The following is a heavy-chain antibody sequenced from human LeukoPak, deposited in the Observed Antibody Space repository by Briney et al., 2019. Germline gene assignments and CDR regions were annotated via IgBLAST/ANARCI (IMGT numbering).Heavy chain of an antibody. V-gene: IGHV3-21*01. Sequence: GGSLRLSCAASGFTFSSYAMSWVRQAPGKGLEWVSAISSSSSYIYYADSVKGRFTVSRDNAKNSLYLQMNSLTAEDTALYYCARAGGDYNVLTGYHRVDYWGQGALVTVSS. D-gene: IGHD3-9*01. CDR3: ARAGGDYNVLTGYHRVDY. CDR2: ISSSSSYI. CDR1: GFTFSSYA. J-gene: IGHJ4*02.